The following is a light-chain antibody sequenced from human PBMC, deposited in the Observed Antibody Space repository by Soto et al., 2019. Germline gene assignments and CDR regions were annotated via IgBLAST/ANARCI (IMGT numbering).Light chain of an antibody. CDR1: SSDVGGYNY. J-gene: IGLJ1*01. CDR3: SSYVGSKNYV. Sequence: QSALTQPPSASGSPGQSVTISCTGTSSDVGGYNYVSWYQQHPGKAPKLMIYEVTKRPSGVPDRFSGSKSSNTASLTVSGLQAEDEADYYCSSYVGSKNYVFGTGTKLTVL. V-gene: IGLV2-8*01. CDR2: EVT.